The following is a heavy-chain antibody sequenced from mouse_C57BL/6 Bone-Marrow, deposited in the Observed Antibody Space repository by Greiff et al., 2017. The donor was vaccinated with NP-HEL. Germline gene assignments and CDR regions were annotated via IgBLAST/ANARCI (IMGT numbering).Heavy chain of an antibody. D-gene: IGHD1-1*01. V-gene: IGHV1-62-2*01. CDR1: GYTFTEYT. J-gene: IGHJ2*01. CDR2: FYPGSGSI. Sequence: VRLQQSGAELVKPGASVKLSCKASGYTFTEYTIHWVKQRSGQGLEWIGWFYPGSGSIKYNEKFKDKATLTADKSSSTVYMELSRLTSEDSAVYFCARHASYYYGSSYDYFDYWGQGTTLTVSS. CDR3: ARHASYYYGSSYDYFDY.